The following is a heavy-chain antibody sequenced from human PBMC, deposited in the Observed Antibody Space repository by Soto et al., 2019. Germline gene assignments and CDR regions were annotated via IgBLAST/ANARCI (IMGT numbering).Heavy chain of an antibody. V-gene: IGHV3-23*01. J-gene: IGHJ6*02. CDR3: AKDRLAGYCSVGSCKVVLDV. Sequence: EVQLLESGGGLVQPGGSLRLSCAASGFTFSIYAMNWVRQAPGKGLEWVSAISGNGGSTYYADSAKGRFTISRDNSKNTLYMQINSLRAEDTAVYYCAKDRLAGYCSVGSCKVVLDVWGQGTTVTVSS. CDR1: GFTFSIYA. CDR2: ISGNGGST. D-gene: IGHD2-15*01.